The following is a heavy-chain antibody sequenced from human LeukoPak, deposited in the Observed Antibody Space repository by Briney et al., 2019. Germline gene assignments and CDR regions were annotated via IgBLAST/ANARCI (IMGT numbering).Heavy chain of an antibody. CDR1: GGSISSSSYY. CDR3: ARDSPQWELLGYFQH. V-gene: IGHV4-39*07. D-gene: IGHD1-26*01. CDR2: IYYSGST. J-gene: IGHJ1*01. Sequence: PSETLSLTCTVSGGSISSSSYYWGWIRQPPGKGLEWIGCIYYSGSTYYNPSLKSRVTISVDTSKNQFSLKLSSVTAADTAVYYCARDSPQWELLGYFQHWGRGTLVTVSS.